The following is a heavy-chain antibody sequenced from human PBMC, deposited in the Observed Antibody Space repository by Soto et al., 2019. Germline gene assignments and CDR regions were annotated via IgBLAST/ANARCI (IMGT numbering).Heavy chain of an antibody. Sequence: TSGTLSLTCTVSGGSISSGGYYWGWIPPHPGKGPEWIGYLYYSGSTYYNPSLKSRVTISVDTSKNQFSLKLSSVTAADTAMYYCARVGAGRGFDPWGQETLVTVSS. CDR1: GGSISSGGYY. J-gene: IGHJ5*02. V-gene: IGHV4-31*03. CDR3: ARVGAGRGFDP. CDR2: LYYSGST.